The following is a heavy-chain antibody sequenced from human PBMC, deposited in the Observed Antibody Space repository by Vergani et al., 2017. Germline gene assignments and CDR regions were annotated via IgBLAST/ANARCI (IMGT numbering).Heavy chain of an antibody. CDR3: ARDLGDYDFWSGYYTGSYYYYYMDV. CDR2: IKQDGSEK. CDR1: GFTFSSYW. J-gene: IGHJ6*03. D-gene: IGHD3-3*01. Sequence: EVQLVESGGGLVQPGGSLRLSCAASGFTFSSYWMSWVRQAPGKGLEWVANIKQDGSEKYYVDSVKGRFTISSDNAKNSLYLQMNILRAEYTSVYYCARDLGDYDFWSGYYTGSYYYYYMDVWGKGTTVTVSS. V-gene: IGHV3-7*01.